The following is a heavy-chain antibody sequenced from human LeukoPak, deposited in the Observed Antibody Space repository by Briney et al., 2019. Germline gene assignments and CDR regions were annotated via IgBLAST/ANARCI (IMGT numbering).Heavy chain of an antibody. CDR3: ARGKSSSSFAFDI. Sequence: GGSLRLSCAVSGLTVSSNYMNWGRPAPRRGLGRVSVIYGGGGTFYANSLKGRFSISRDNSKNTLFVHMNSLRADDTAVYYCARGKSSSSFAFDIWGQGTMVTVSS. CDR1: GLTVSSNY. J-gene: IGHJ3*02. D-gene: IGHD6-6*01. V-gene: IGHV3-53*01. CDR2: IYGGGGT.